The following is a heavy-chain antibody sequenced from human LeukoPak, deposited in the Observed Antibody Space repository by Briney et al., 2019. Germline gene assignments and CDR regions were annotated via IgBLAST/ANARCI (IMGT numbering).Heavy chain of an antibody. CDR1: GHTFTSYG. V-gene: IGHV1-18*04. CDR3: ARDYYDILTGPLAPFDY. J-gene: IGHJ4*02. D-gene: IGHD3-9*01. CDR2: ISAYNGNT. Sequence: ASVKVSCKASGHTFTSYGISWVRQAPRQGLEWMGWISAYNGNTNYAQKLQGRVTMTTDTSTSTAYMELRSLRSDDTAVYYCARDYYDILTGPLAPFDYWGQGTLVTVSS.